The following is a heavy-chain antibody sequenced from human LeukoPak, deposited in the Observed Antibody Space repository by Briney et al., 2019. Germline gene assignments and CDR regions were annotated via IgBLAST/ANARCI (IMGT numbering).Heavy chain of an antibody. CDR3: ASRHYDSSGPSVNR. CDR1: GGTFSSYA. Sequence: GASVKVSCKASGGTFSSYAISWVRQAPGQGLEWMGGIIPIFGTANYAQKFQGRVTITADKSTSTAYMELSSLRSEDTAVYYCASRHYDSSGPSVNRWGQGTLVTVSS. CDR2: IIPIFGTA. D-gene: IGHD3-22*01. J-gene: IGHJ1*01. V-gene: IGHV1-69*06.